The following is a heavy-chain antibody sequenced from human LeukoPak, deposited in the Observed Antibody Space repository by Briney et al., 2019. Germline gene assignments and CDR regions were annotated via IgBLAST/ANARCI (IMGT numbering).Heavy chain of an antibody. CDR3: ARYSSGWFDFFDY. V-gene: IGHV4-59*01. D-gene: IGHD6-19*01. CDR1: GGSISSYY. CDR2: IYYSGST. J-gene: IGHJ4*02. Sequence: PSETLSLTCAVYGGSISSYYWSWIRQPPGKGLEWIGYIYYSGSTNYNPSLKSRVTISVDTSKNQFSLKLSSVTAADTAVYYCARYSSGWFDFFDYWGQGTLVTVSS.